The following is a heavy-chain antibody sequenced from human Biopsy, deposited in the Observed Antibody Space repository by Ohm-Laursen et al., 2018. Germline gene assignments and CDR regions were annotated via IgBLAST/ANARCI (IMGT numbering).Heavy chain of an antibody. CDR3: ARGMRSSGWPYFDS. V-gene: IGHV4-61*01. CDR1: GDSVSSGSFY. J-gene: IGHJ4*02. Sequence: SETLSLTCTVSGDSVSSGSFYWTWLRQPPGQGLEYIGYIYNRGSTANYNPSLESRATMSVDMPKNQFSLKLSSVTAADTAIYYCARGMRSSGWPYFDSWGQGTLVTVSS. CDR2: IYNRGSTA. D-gene: IGHD6-19*01.